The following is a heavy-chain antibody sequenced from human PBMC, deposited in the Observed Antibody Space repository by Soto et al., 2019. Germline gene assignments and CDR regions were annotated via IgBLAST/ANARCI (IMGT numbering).Heavy chain of an antibody. CDR2: IYRTGST. V-gene: IGHV4-4*02. CDR3: ASRDPGTSVDY. Sequence: SETLSLTCAVSGGSFTSNNWWTWVRQPPGQGLEWIGEIYRTGSTNYNPSLKSRVTISLDKSENQFSLKVTSLTAADTAVYYCASRDPGTSVDYWGQGTLVTVST. CDR1: GGSFTSNNW. D-gene: IGHD1-7*01. J-gene: IGHJ4*02.